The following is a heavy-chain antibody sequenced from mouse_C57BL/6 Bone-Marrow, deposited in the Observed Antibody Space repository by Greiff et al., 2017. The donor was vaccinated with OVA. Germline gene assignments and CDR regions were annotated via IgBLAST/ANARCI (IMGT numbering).Heavy chain of an antibody. CDR1: GYTFTSYW. Sequence: QVQLQQPGAELVKPGASVKLSCKASGYTFTSYWMHWVKQRPGRGLEWIGRIDPNSGGTKYNEKFKSKATLTVDKPSSTAYMQLSSLTSEDSAVYYCARAGTTVVADENDYAMDYWGQGTTVTVSS. CDR3: ARAGTTVVADENDYAMDY. D-gene: IGHD1-1*01. V-gene: IGHV1-72*01. J-gene: IGHJ4*01. CDR2: IDPNSGGT.